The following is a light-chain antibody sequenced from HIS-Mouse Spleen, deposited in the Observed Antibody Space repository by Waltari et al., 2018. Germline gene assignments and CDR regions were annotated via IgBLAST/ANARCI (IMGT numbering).Light chain of an antibody. CDR2: RNN. CDR1: RPNIGSNY. CDR3: SSYTSSSTYV. J-gene: IGLJ1*01. Sequence: QSVLTQPPSASGTPGQRVTIPCSGSRPNIGSNYVYWYQQLPGTAPKLLIYRNNQRPSGVPDRFSGSKSGTSASLTISGLQAEDEADYYCSSYTSSSTYVFGTGTKVTVL. V-gene: IGLV1-47*01.